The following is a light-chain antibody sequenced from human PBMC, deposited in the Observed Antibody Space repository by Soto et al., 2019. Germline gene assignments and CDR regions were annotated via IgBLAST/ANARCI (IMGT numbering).Light chain of an antibody. J-gene: IGLJ3*02. Sequence: SYELTQPPSVSVSPGQTARITCSGDALPKQYACWYQQKPGQAPVVVIYKDSERSSGIPERFSGSSSGTTVTLTISGVQAEDEADYYCQSAERVFGGGTKLTVL. CDR3: QSAERV. CDR2: KDS. CDR1: ALPKQY. V-gene: IGLV3-25*03.